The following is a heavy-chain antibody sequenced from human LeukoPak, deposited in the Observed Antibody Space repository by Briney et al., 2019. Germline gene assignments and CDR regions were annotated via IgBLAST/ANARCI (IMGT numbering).Heavy chain of an antibody. CDR2: IIPIFGTA. V-gene: IGHV1-69*05. CDR3: ARNQKELAVAGVFDY. CDR1: GGTFSSYA. D-gene: IGHD6-19*01. J-gene: IGHJ4*02. Sequence: GASVKVSCKASGGTFSSYAISWVRQAPGQGLEWMGRIIPIFGTANYAQKFQGRVTITTDESTSTAYKELSSLRSEDTAVYYCARNQKELAVAGVFDYWGQGTLVTVSS.